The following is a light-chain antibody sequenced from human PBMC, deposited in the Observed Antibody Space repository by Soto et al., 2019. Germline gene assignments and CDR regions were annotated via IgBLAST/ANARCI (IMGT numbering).Light chain of an antibody. V-gene: IGLV2-14*01. CDR2: DVN. J-gene: IGLJ1*01. CDR1: SKDVGGYNY. CDR3: SSYSNTSTLYV. Sequence: QSVLTQPASVSGFPGQSITISCTGTSKDVGGYNYVSWYQKHPGKAPKLKIYDVNKRPSGVSNRFPGSKSGNTASLTISGIQAVDEADYYCSSYSNTSTLYVFGTGTKATVL.